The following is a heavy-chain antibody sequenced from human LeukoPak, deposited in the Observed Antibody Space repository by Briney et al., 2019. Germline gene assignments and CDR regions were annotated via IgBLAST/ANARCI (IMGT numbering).Heavy chain of an antibody. V-gene: IGHV3-30*18. J-gene: IGHJ4*02. CDR3: AKDSESSGWSREYFDY. Sequence: PGGSLRLSCAASGFTFSSYGMHWVRQAPGKGLEWVAVISYDGSNKYYADSVKGRFTISRDNSKNTLYLQMNSLRAEDTAVYYCAKDSESSGWSREYFDYWGQGTLVTVSS. D-gene: IGHD6-19*01. CDR2: ISYDGSNK. CDR1: GFTFSSYG.